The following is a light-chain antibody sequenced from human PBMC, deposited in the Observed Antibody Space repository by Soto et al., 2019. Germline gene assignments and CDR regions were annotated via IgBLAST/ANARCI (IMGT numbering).Light chain of an antibody. V-gene: IGKV1-33*01. CDR3: QQYDNLPPFT. Sequence: DIQMTQSPSSLSASVGARVSITCQASQDIRTSLSWFQQKPGRAPKLLIYGASYLETGVPSRFRGSGSGTDFSFTISSLQPVDIATYYCQQYDNLPPFTFGPGTKVDIK. CDR1: QDIRTS. J-gene: IGKJ3*01. CDR2: GAS.